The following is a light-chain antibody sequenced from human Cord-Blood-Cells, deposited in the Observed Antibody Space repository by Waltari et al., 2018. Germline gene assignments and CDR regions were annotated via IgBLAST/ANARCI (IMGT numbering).Light chain of an antibody. CDR3: SSYTSSTPYV. CDR2: EVS. Sequence: QSALTQPASVSGSPGQSITISCTGTSSDVGGYNYVSGYQQTPGKAPKLMIYEVSHRPSGVSNRFSGSTSGNTASLTISGLQAEDEADYYCSSYTSSTPYVFGTGTKVTVL. J-gene: IGLJ1*01. CDR1: SSDVGGYNY. V-gene: IGLV2-14*01.